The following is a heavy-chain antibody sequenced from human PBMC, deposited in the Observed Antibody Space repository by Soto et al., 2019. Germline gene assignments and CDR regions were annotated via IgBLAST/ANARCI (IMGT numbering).Heavy chain of an antibody. Sequence: QVQLVQSGAEVKKPGASVKVSCKASGYTFTSYAMHWVRQAPGQRLEWMGSINTANDNTRYSQNFQGRVTITRDPFAITAYMELSSLKSEDTAIYYCARGSSWSYFDYWGQGTLVTVSS. CDR3: ARGSSWSYFDY. D-gene: IGHD6-13*01. CDR2: INTANDNT. J-gene: IGHJ4*02. V-gene: IGHV1-3*04. CDR1: GYTFTSYA.